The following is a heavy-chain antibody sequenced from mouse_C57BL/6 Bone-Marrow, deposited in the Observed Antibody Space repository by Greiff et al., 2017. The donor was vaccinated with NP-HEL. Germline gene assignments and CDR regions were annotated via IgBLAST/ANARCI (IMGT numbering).Heavy chain of an antibody. CDR1: GFTFSDFY. Sequence: EVMLVESGGGLVQSGRSLRLSCATSGFTFSDFYMEWVRQAPGKGLEWIAASRNKANDYTTEYSASVKGRFIVSRDTSQSILYLQMNALRAEDTAIYYCARDGGGGAMDYWGQGTSVTVSS. CDR2: SRNKANDYTT. V-gene: IGHV7-1*01. CDR3: ARDGGGGAMDY. J-gene: IGHJ4*01.